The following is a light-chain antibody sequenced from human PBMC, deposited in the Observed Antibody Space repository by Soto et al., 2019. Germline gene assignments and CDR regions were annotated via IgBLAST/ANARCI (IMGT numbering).Light chain of an antibody. Sequence: QSVLTQPASVSGSPGQLITISCTGTSRDIGAYDYVSWYQQHPGQAPRLIIYDVTERPSGISDRFSGSRSGNTASLTISGLRPEDEADYYCSSKRDKNTVLFAGGNKLTVL. CDR1: SRDIGAYDY. J-gene: IGLJ2*01. CDR2: DVT. CDR3: SSKRDKNTVL. V-gene: IGLV2-14*03.